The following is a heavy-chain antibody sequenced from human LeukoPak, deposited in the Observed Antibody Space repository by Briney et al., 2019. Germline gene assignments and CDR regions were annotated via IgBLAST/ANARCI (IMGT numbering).Heavy chain of an antibody. CDR2: ISAYNGNT. CDR1: GYTFTSYG. V-gene: IGHV1-18*01. D-gene: IGHD3-10*01. J-gene: IGHJ4*02. CDR3: ARKLRITMVRGVIIKGRSFDY. Sequence: ASVKVSCKASGYTFTSYGISWVRQAPGQGLEWMGWISAYNGNTNYAQKLQGRVTMTTDTSTSTAYMELRSLRSDDTAVYYCARKLRITMVRGVIIKGRSFDYWGQGTLVTLSS.